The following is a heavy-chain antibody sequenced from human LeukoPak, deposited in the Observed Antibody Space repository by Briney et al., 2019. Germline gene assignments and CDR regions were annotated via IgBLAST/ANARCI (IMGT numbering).Heavy chain of an antibody. J-gene: IGHJ4*02. V-gene: IGHV4-39*01. CDR3: ARRTSPGDFDY. Sequence: SETLSLXCTVSGGSITSSIYYWGWNRQPPGKGLEWIGSIYYSGSTYYNPSLRSRVTISVDTSKNQFSLKLSSVTAAETAVYYCARRTSPGDFDYWGQGTLVTVSS. CDR2: IYYSGST. D-gene: IGHD1-1*01. CDR1: GGSITSSIYY.